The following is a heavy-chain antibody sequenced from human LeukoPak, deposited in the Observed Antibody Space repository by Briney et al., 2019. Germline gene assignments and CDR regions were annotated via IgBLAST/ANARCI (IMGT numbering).Heavy chain of an antibody. V-gene: IGHV3-15*01. CDR3: TTDSGDYGDYVRK. J-gene: IGHJ4*02. D-gene: IGHD4-17*01. CDR2: IKSKSAGGTT. CDR1: AFTFSSYG. Sequence: GGSLRLSCAASAFTFSSYGMSWVRQAPGKGLEWVGRIKSKSAGGTTDYPAPVKGRFTISRDDSKNMLYLQMNSLKTEDTAVYYCTTDSGDYGDYVRKWGQGTLVTVSS.